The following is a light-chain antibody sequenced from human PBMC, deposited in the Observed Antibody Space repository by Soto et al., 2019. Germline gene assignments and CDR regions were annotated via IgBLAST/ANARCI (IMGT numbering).Light chain of an antibody. CDR3: SSYGRSTNFVM. CDR2: EVS. J-gene: IGLJ3*02. CDR1: SSDVGGHKY. Sequence: QSALTQPPSASGSLGHSVTISCTGTSSDVGGHKYVSWYQHHPGKAPKLILYEVSQRPSGVPHRFSGSKSDNTASLTVSGLQAEDEADYYCSSYGRSTNFVMFGGGTKLTVL. V-gene: IGLV2-8*01.